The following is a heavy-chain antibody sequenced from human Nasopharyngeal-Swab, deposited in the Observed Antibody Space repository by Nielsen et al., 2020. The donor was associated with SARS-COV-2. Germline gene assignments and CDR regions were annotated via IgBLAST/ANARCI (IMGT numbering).Heavy chain of an antibody. V-gene: IGHV3-21*01. CDR2: ISSSSSYI. CDR1: GFTFSSYS. CDR3: ARSEYWHSGSYGADY. Sequence: GESLKISCAASGFTFSSYSMNWVRQAPGKGLEWVSSISSSSSYIYYADSVKGRFTISRDNAKNSLYLQMNSLRAGDTAVYYCARSEYWHSGSYGADYWGQGTLVTVSS. D-gene: IGHD1-26*01. J-gene: IGHJ4*02.